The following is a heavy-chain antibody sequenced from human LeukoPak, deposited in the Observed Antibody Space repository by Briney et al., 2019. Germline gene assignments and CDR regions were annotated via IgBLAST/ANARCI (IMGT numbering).Heavy chain of an antibody. V-gene: IGHV1-2*02. D-gene: IGHD6-19*01. Sequence: ASVKVSCKASGYTFTGYYMHWVRQAPGQGLEWMGWSNPNSGGTNYAQKFQGRVTMTRDTSISTVYMELSRLRSDDTAVYYCARPMRQQWLASSFDYWGQGTLVTVSS. CDR2: SNPNSGGT. J-gene: IGHJ4*02. CDR3: ARPMRQQWLASSFDY. CDR1: GYTFTGYY.